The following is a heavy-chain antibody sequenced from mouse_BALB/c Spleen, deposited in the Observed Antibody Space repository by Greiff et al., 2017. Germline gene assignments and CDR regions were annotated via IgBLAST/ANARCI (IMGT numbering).Heavy chain of an antibody. CDR2: IDPANGNT. CDR3: ARGSSDDY. V-gene: IGHV14-3*02. J-gene: IGHJ2*01. CDR1: GFNIKDPY. D-gene: IGHD1-1*01. Sequence: VQLQQSGAELVQPGASVKLSCTASGFNIKDPYMHWVEQRPEQGLEWIGRIDPANGNTKYDPKFQGKATITADTSSNTAYLQLSSLTSEDTAVYYCARGSSDDYWGQGTTLTVSA.